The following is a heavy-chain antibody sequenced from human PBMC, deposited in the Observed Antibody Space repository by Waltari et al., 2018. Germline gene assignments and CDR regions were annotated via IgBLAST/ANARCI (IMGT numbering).Heavy chain of an antibody. CDR3: TKGDEIDY. CDR2: IRNNGTNQ. V-gene: IGHV3-30*02. Sequence: QAQLVESGGGVVQPGGSLRLSCAASGFTFTHFGMQWVRQAPGKGLEWVAFIRNNGTNQNYADSVKGRFTISRDNSKNTLFLQMNSLRTEDTAFYYCTKGDEIDYWGQGTLVTVSS. CDR1: GFTFTHFG. J-gene: IGHJ4*02.